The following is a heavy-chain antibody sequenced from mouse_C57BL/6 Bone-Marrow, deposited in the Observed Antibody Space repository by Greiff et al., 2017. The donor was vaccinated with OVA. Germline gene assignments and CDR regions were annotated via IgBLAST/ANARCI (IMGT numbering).Heavy chain of an antibody. Sequence: VQLQQSGPELVKPGASVKIPCKASGYTFTDYNMDWVKQSHGKSLEWIGDINPNNGGTIYNQKFKGKATLTVDKSSSTAYMELRSLISEDTAVYYCARSTTVALYYFDYWGQGTTLTVSS. CDR3: ARSTTVALYYFDY. V-gene: IGHV1-18*01. J-gene: IGHJ2*01. D-gene: IGHD1-1*01. CDR2: INPNNGGT. CDR1: GYTFTDYN.